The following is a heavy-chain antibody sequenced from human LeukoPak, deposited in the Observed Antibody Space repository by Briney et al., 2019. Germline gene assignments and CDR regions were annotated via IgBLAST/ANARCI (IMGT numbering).Heavy chain of an antibody. D-gene: IGHD3-16*01. CDR1: GFTFSNAW. CDR3: TTPLGGGPGPFDY. Sequence: PGGSLRLSCAASGFTFSNAWMSWVRQAPGKGLEWVGRIKSKTDGGTTDYAAPVKGRFTISRDDSKNTLYLQMNSLKTEDTAVYYCTTPLGGGPGPFDYWGQGTLVTVSS. J-gene: IGHJ4*02. V-gene: IGHV3-15*01. CDR2: IKSKTDGGTT.